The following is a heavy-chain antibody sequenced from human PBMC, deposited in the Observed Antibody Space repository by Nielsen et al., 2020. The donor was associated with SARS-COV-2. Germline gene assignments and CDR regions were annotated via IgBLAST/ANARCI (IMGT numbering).Heavy chain of an antibody. V-gene: IGHV4-31*02. Sequence: RQAPGKGLEWIGYIYYSGSTYYNPSLKSRVTISVDTSKNQFSLKLSSVTAAYTAVYYCARWVGYCSSTSCYSKENWFDPWGQGTLVTVSS. D-gene: IGHD2-2*01. CDR3: ARWVGYCSSTSCYSKENWFDP. CDR2: IYYSGST. J-gene: IGHJ5*02.